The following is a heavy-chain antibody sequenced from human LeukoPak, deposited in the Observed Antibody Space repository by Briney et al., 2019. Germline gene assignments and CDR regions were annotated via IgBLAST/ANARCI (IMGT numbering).Heavy chain of an antibody. CDR3: ARVQQWLVRDYYYYGMDV. J-gene: IGHJ6*02. V-gene: IGHV3-53*01. CDR1: GFTFSSYA. D-gene: IGHD6-19*01. CDR2: IYSGGST. Sequence: GGSLRLSCAASGFTFSSYAMSWVRQAPGKGLEWVSVIYSGGSTYYADSVKGRFTISRDNSKNTLYLQMNSLRAEDTAVYYCARVQQWLVRDYYYYGMDVWGQGTTVTVSS.